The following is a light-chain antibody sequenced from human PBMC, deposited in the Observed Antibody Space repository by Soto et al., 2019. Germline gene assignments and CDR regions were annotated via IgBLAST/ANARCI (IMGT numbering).Light chain of an antibody. V-gene: IGLV2-8*01. CDR3: ASYAGTKLFV. CDR1: SNDVGGYDF. CDR2: EVT. Sequence: QSALTQPASVSGSPGQSITISCTGTSNDVGGYDFVSWYQQRPGKAPKLVIYEVTKRPSGVPDRFSGSKSGSTASLTVSGLQADDEAEYYCASYAGTKLFVFGSGTKVTVL. J-gene: IGLJ6*01.